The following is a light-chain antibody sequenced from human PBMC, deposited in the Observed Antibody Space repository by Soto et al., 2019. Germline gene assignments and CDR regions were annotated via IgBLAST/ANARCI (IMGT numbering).Light chain of an antibody. CDR3: QQRSNWLLT. CDR1: QSVSSA. J-gene: IGKJ4*02. Sequence: EIVWTQSPATLSLSPGERATLSCRASQSVSSALAWYQQKPGQAPRLLIYDASNMATGITARFSGSGCGTDVTLTIRSLEPEDFAVYSCQQRSNWLLTFGGGTKVEIK. CDR2: DAS. V-gene: IGKV3-11*01.